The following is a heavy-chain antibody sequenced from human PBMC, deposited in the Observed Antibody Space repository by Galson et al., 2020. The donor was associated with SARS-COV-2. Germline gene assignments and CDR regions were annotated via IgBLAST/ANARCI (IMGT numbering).Heavy chain of an antibody. V-gene: IGHV4-39*07. CDR2: IYHSGST. J-gene: IGHJ4*02. Sequence: SETLSLTCTVSGDSISGSSYYWGWSRQPPGKGLEWIGSIYHSGSTYYNPSLKSRVTISLDTSKNQFSLKLSSVTAADTAVYYCARDKTPTGYDYWGQGTLVTVSS. CDR3: ARDKTPTGYDY. D-gene: IGHD4-17*01. CDR1: GDSISGSSYY.